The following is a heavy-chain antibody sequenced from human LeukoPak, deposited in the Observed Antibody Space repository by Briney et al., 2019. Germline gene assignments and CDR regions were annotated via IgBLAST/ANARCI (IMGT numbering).Heavy chain of an antibody. CDR1: GFTFGDYA. J-gene: IGHJ6*02. Sequence: GRSLRLSCTASGFTFGDYAMSWVRQAPGKGLEWVGFIRSKAYGGTTEYAASVKGRFTISRDDSKSIAYLQMNSLKTEDTVVYYCTRTVEHGVIGGYYYYYGMDVWGQGTTVTVSS. CDR2: IRSKAYGGTT. CDR3: TRTVEHGVIGGYYYYYGMDV. V-gene: IGHV3-49*04. D-gene: IGHD3-10*01.